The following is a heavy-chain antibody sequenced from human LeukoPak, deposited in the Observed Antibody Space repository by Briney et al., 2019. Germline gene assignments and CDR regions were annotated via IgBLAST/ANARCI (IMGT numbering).Heavy chain of an antibody. D-gene: IGHD1-26*01. CDR1: GFTFSSYG. Sequence: GGSLRLSCAASGFTFSSYGMSWVRQAPGKGLEWVSAISATGGNTYYADSVKGRFTISRDNSKNTLYLQMNSLRAEDTAVYYCAKDPHRPTSIDYWGQGTLVTVSS. CDR3: AKDPHRPTSIDY. CDR2: ISATGGNT. J-gene: IGHJ4*02. V-gene: IGHV3-23*01.